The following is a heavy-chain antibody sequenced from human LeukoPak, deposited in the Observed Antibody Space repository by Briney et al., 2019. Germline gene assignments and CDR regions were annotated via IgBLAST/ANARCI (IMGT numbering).Heavy chain of an antibody. Sequence: PGGSLRLSCAASGFTFSSYAMSWVRQAPGKGLEWVSAISGGGDYTYYAASVKGRFTISRDNSKNTLYLQVNSLRAEDTAVYYCAKDYISSGYRTFDHWGQGTLVTVSS. CDR3: AKDYISSGYRTFDH. CDR2: ISGGGDYT. J-gene: IGHJ4*02. CDR1: GFTFSSYA. D-gene: IGHD3-22*01. V-gene: IGHV3-23*01.